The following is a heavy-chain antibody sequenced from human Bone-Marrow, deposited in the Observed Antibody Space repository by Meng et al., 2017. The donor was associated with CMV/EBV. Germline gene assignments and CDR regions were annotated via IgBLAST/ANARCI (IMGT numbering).Heavy chain of an antibody. Sequence: SVKVSCKASGGTFSSYTNSCVRQAPGQGLEWMGRIIPILGIANYAQKFQGRVTITADKSTSTAYMELSSLRSDDTAVYYCARDPKYQPSNAFDIWGQGTMVTVSS. CDR2: IIPILGIA. CDR3: ARDPKYQPSNAFDI. CDR1: GGTFSSYT. J-gene: IGHJ3*02. D-gene: IGHD2-2*01. V-gene: IGHV1-69*04.